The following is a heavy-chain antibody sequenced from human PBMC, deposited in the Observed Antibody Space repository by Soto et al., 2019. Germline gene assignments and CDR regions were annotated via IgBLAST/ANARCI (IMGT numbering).Heavy chain of an antibody. Sequence: GASVKVSCKASGYTFTSYGISWVRQAPGQGLEWMGWISAYNGNTNYAQKLQGRVTMTTDTSTSTAYMELRSLRSDDTAVYYCARDYKARITIFGVVMDVWGQGTTVTVSS. CDR3: ARDYKARITIFGVVMDV. CDR2: ISAYNGNT. V-gene: IGHV1-18*01. J-gene: IGHJ6*02. CDR1: GYTFTSYG. D-gene: IGHD3-3*01.